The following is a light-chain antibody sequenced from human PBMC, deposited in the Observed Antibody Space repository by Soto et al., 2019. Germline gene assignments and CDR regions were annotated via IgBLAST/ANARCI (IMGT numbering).Light chain of an antibody. CDR1: QSISSW. CDR2: EAS. Sequence: DIQMTQSPSSVSASVGDRVTITCRASQSISSWLAWYQQKPGKAPKLLIHEASRLESGVPSRFSGSESGTEFTLTISGLHAEDSATYYCQQYTNFPLTFGGGTKVDIK. V-gene: IGKV1-5*01. CDR3: QQYTNFPLT. J-gene: IGKJ4*01.